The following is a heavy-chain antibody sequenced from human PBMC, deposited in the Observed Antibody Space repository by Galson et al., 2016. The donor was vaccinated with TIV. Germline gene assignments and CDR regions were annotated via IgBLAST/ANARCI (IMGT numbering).Heavy chain of an antibody. D-gene: IGHD3-22*01. J-gene: IGHJ4*02. V-gene: IGHV3-53*01. CDR2: IDGVGST. CDR1: GFTLNHKY. Sequence: SLRLSCAASGFTLNHKYMGWVRQAPGKGLESVSIIDGVGSTYYADSVKGRFTISSDNSKNTVYLQMNSLRADGTAVYYCARSYDSSGNRGRFDLWGQGALVAVSS. CDR3: ARSYDSSGNRGRFDL.